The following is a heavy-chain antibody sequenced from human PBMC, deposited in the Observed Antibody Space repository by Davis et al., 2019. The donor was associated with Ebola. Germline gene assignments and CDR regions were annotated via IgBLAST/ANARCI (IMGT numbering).Heavy chain of an antibody. J-gene: IGHJ5*02. CDR1: GYTFTSHD. CDR3: AIECSTVTTVWFDP. V-gene: IGHV1-8*01. Sequence: ASVKVSCKASGYTFTSHDINWVRQATGQGLEWVGWINPNSGNTGYARKLQGRVTMTTDTSTSTAYMELRSLRSDDTAVYYCAIECSTVTTVWFDPWGQGTLVTVSS. CDR2: INPNSGNT. D-gene: IGHD4-11*01.